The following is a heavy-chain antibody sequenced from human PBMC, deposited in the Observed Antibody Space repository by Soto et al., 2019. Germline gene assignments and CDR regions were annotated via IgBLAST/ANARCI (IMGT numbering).Heavy chain of an antibody. V-gene: IGHV3-48*03. D-gene: IGHD4-4*01. CDR3: ARDPAIYSGKFDYGLDV. CDR2: IGTSGKTI. Sequence: GGSLRLSCAVSGFTFSSYEMNWVRQDPGKGLEWVSCIGTSGKTIYYADSVRGRFTISRDNAKNSLYLQMNGLRAEDTAVHFCARDPAIYSGKFDYGLDVWGRGTTVTVSS. CDR1: GFTFSSYE. J-gene: IGHJ6*02.